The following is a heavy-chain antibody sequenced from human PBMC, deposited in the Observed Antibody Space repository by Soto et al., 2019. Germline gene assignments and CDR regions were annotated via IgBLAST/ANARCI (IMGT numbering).Heavy chain of an antibody. CDR3: AHDDLEYYGSGLPRY. J-gene: IGHJ4*02. Sequence: SGPTLVNPTQTLTLTCTFSGFSLSTSGVGVGWIRQPPGKALEWLALIYWNDDKRYSPSLKSRLTITKDTSKNQVALTMTNMDPVDTATHYCAHDDLEYYGSGLPRYWGQGTLVTVSS. D-gene: IGHD3-10*01. CDR1: GFSLSTSGVG. CDR2: IYWNDDK. V-gene: IGHV2-5*01.